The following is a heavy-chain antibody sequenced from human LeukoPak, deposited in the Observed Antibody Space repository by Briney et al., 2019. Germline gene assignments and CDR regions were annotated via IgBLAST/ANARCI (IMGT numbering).Heavy chain of an antibody. CDR2: INPNSGVT. CDR1: GYTFTDYY. Sequence: ASVKVSCKASGYTFTDYYTHWVRQAPGHGLEWMGWINPNSGVTKYAQKFQGRVIMTRDTSMSTAHMDLSRLTSDDTAVYYCARSLTMVRGLIRSHYYYMDVWGKGTTVTVSS. D-gene: IGHD3-10*01. CDR3: ARSLTMVRGLIRSHYYYMDV. J-gene: IGHJ6*03. V-gene: IGHV1-2*02.